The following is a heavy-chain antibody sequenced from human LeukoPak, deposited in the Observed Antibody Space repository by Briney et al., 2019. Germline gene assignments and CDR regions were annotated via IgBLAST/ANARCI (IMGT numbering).Heavy chain of an antibody. CDR2: ISHSGST. Sequence: SETLSLTCTVSGGSISSYYWSSIRQPPGKALEWIGYISHSGSTTYNPSLKSRVTISIDTSRNQFSLKLTSVTAADTAVYYWARASVVVASLFDYWGQGTLVAVSS. CDR3: ARASVVVASLFDY. J-gene: IGHJ4*02. V-gene: IGHV4-59*01. CDR1: GGSISSYY. D-gene: IGHD5-12*01.